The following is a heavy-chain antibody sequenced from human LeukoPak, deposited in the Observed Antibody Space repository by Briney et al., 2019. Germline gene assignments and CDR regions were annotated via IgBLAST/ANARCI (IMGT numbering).Heavy chain of an antibody. V-gene: IGHV3-23*01. Sequence: GGSLRLSCAASGFTFSSYAMSWVRQAPGKGLEWVSAISGSGGSTYYADSVKGRFTISRDNSKNTLYLQMNSLRAEDTAVYYCAKDHLGYCSGGSCYPFDYWGQGTLVTVSS. D-gene: IGHD2-15*01. CDR2: ISGSGGST. CDR3: AKDHLGYCSGGSCYPFDY. CDR1: GFTFSSYA. J-gene: IGHJ4*02.